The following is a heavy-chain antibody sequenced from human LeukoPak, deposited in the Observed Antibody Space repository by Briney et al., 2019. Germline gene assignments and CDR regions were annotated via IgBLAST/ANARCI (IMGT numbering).Heavy chain of an antibody. J-gene: IGHJ4*02. D-gene: IGHD4-11*01. V-gene: IGHV3-48*01. CDR3: APQRGLPPQAFDY. CDR2: ISSSRSTI. CDR1: GFTFSSYS. Sequence: GGSLRLSCAASGFTFSSYSMNWVRQAPGKGLEWVSYISSSRSTIYYADSVKGRFTISRDNSKNTLFLQMNSLRVEDTALYYCAPQRGLPPQAFDYWGQGTLVTVSS.